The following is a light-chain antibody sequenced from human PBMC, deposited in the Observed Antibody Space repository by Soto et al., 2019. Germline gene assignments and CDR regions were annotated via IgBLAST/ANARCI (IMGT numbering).Light chain of an antibody. CDR2: GSS. J-gene: IGKJ2*01. CDR1: QSVSGNY. V-gene: IGKV3-20*01. Sequence: EIVLTQSPGTLSLSPGERATLSCRASQSVSGNYLAWYQQKPRQSPRLLIYGSSDRATGIPDRFSGSGSGTDLPLTITRVEPDAFVVYYCQQYGSSPPHTCGQGTKLEIK. CDR3: QQYGSSPPHT.